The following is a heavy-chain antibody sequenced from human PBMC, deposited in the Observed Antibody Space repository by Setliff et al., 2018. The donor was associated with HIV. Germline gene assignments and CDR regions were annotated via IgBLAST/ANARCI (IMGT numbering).Heavy chain of an antibody. CDR2: IYHAGNT. D-gene: IGHD4-17*01. Sequence: LSLTCAVSGYSISSGYYWAWIRQPPGKGLEWIGYIYHAGNTYYNPSLKSRVTISVDTSKNQISLRLNSLTAADTAVYYCARGTTLNVVPDAFDIWGQGTMVTVSS. CDR1: GYSISSGYY. CDR3: ARGTTLNVVPDAFDI. J-gene: IGHJ3*02. V-gene: IGHV4-38-2*01.